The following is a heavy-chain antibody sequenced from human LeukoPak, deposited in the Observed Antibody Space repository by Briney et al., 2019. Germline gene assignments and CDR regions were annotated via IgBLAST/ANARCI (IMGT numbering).Heavy chain of an antibody. CDR1: GXSISSSSYY. V-gene: IGHV4-39*01. CDR3: ARARNSSGWGNFDY. D-gene: IGHD6-19*01. Sequence: KTSETLSLTCTVSGXSISSSSYYWGWIRQPPGKGLEWIGSIYYSGSTYYNPSLKSRVTISVDTSKNQYSLKLSSVTAADTAVYYCARARNSSGWGNFDYWGQGTLVTVSS. CDR2: IYYSGST. J-gene: IGHJ4*02.